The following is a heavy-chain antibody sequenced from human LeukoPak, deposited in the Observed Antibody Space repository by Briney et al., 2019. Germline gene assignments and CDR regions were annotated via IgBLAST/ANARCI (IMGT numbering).Heavy chain of an antibody. V-gene: IGHV1-24*01. CDR3: ATEGMSYDYVWGSYHPLRY. J-gene: IGHJ4*02. D-gene: IGHD3-16*01. CDR1: GYTLTELS. Sequence: ASVKVSCKVSGYTLTELSMHWVRQAPGKGLEWMGGFDPEDGETIYAQKFQGRVTMTEDTSTDTAYMELSSLRSEDTAVYYCATEGMSYDYVWGSYHPLRYWGQGTLVTVSS. CDR2: FDPEDGET.